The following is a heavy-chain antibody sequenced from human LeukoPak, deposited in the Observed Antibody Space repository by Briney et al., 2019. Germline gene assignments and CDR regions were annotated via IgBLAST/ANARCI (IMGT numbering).Heavy chain of an antibody. Sequence: GGSLRLSCAASGFTFSSYGMHWVRQAPGKGLEWVAFIRYDGSNKYYADSVKGRFTISRDNSKDTLYLQMNSLRAEDTAVYYCAKGSFDSSGYYPNGAFDIWGQGTLVTVSS. CDR2: IRYDGSNK. CDR3: AKGSFDSSGYYPNGAFDI. J-gene: IGHJ4*02. D-gene: IGHD3-22*01. CDR1: GFTFSSYG. V-gene: IGHV3-30*02.